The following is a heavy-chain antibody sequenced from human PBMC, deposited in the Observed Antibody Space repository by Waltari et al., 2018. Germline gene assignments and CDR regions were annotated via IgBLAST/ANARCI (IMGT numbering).Heavy chain of an antibody. V-gene: IGHV1-8*03. Sequence: QVQLVQSGAAVKKPGASVQVSCKASGYSFPSYNLNWVRQAAGQGLEWMGWMNPTSGSTGYAQKFQDRVTITRNTSIGTAYMELRSLRSEDTAVYYCARDYGSGTYYYMDVWGKGTTVTVSS. J-gene: IGHJ6*03. CDR2: MNPTSGST. D-gene: IGHD3-10*01. CDR1: GYSFPSYN. CDR3: ARDYGSGTYYYMDV.